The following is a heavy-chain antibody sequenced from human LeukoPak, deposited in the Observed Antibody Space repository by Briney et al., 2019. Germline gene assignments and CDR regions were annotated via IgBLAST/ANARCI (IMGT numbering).Heavy chain of an antibody. V-gene: IGHV1-2*02. D-gene: IGHD6-25*01. CDR1: GYTFSDYF. Sequence: ASVKVSCKASGYTFSDYFINWVRQAPGQGLEWMGWINPNNGGTKYAQTFQGRVTMIRDTSISTTYMELSSRRSDDTAIYYCARDRSSGRDFDHWGQGTLVTVSS. J-gene: IGHJ4*02. CDR3: ARDRSSGRDFDH. CDR2: INPNNGGT.